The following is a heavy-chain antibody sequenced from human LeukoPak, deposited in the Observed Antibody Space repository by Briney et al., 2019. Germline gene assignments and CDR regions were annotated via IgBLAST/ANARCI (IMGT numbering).Heavy chain of an antibody. D-gene: IGHD5-18*01. CDR3: AKRIQSAMATGY. CDR1: GFIFSSCG. Sequence: PGGSLRLSCAASGFIFSSCGMSWVRQAPGKGVEWVSALSDSGGSTFYADSVKGRFTISRDNSKNTLYLQMNRLRAEDTAVYYCAKRIQSAMATGYWGQGTLVTVSS. CDR2: LSDSGGST. V-gene: IGHV3-23*01. J-gene: IGHJ4*02.